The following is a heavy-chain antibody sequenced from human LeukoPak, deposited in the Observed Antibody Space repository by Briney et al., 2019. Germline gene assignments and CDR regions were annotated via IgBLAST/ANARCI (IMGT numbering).Heavy chain of an antibody. D-gene: IGHD7-27*01. CDR3: VRESITGDRDFDD. CDR2: IRYDGSNK. J-gene: IGHJ4*02. CDR1: GFTFSSYS. Sequence: GGSLRLSCAASGFTFSSYSMNWVRQAPGKGLEWVASIRYDGSNKYYADSVKGRFTISRDNSKNTLYLQMNSLRAEDTAVYYCVRESITGDRDFDDWGQATLITVSS. V-gene: IGHV3-30*02.